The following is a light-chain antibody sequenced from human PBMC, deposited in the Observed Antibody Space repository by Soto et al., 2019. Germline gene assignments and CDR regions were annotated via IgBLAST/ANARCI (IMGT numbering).Light chain of an antibody. CDR1: SSNIGGNH. V-gene: IGLV1-47*01. CDR2: RNN. Sequence: QSVLTQPPSASGTPGQRVIIPCSGGSSNIGGNHVYWYRQLPGTAPTLLISRNNQRPSGVPDRFSGSKSGTAASLTISGIRSEDEAVYHCAAWDDSLSGPVFGGGTQLTVL. CDR3: AAWDDSLSGPV. J-gene: IGLJ3*02.